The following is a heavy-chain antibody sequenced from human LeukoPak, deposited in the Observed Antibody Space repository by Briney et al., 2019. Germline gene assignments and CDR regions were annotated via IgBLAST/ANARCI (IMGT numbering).Heavy chain of an antibody. CDR3: PRSHRDYGSGSYYIVDY. D-gene: IGHD3-10*01. CDR2: ISAYNGNT. CDR1: GYTFTSYG. V-gene: IGHV1-18*01. J-gene: IGHJ4*02. Sequence: ASVKVSCKASGYTFTSYGISWVRQAPGQGLEWMGWISAYNGNTNYAQKLQGRVTMTTDTSTSTAYMELRSLRSDDTAVYYCPRSHRDYGSGSYYIVDYWGQGTLVTVSS.